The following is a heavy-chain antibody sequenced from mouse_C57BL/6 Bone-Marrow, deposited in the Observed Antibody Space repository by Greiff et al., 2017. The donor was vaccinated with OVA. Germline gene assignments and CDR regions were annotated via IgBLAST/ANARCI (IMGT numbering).Heavy chain of an antibody. CDR3: TTSDYDDGYYFDY. Sequence: EVQLQQSGAELVRPGASVKLSCTASGFNIKDDYMHWVKQRPEQGLEWIGWIDPENGDTEYASKIQGKATITADTSSNTAYLQLSSLTSEDTAVYYCTTSDYDDGYYFDYWGQGTTLTVSS. J-gene: IGHJ2*01. V-gene: IGHV14-4*01. D-gene: IGHD2-4*01. CDR1: GFNIKDDY. CDR2: IDPENGDT.